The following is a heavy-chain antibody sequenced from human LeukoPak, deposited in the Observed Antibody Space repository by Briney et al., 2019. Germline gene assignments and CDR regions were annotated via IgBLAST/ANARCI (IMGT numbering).Heavy chain of an antibody. CDR2: IRYDGSEK. Sequence: GGSLRLSCAASRFVFPSHGMHWVRQAPGKGLEWVAFIRYDGSEKYYADSVQGRFSISRDDSRNTLSLQMTTLRPDDTAVYFCARDTSVGAAYFDLWGQGALVAVSS. CDR1: RFVFPSHG. D-gene: IGHD1-26*01. V-gene: IGHV3-30*02. CDR3: ARDTSVGAAYFDL. J-gene: IGHJ4*02.